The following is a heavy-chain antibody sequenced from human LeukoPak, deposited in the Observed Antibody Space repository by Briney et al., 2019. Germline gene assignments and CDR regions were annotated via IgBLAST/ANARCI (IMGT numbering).Heavy chain of an antibody. CDR1: GFTVRRNV. J-gene: IGHJ6*03. CDR2: IYSDDRA. V-gene: IGHV3-66*02. CDR3: ARDLAGFQEPRYYYYMDV. Sequence: GGSLRLSCVASGFTVRRNVMSWVRQAPGKGLEWVSLIYSDDRAFYADSVKGRFTISRNSSKNTLFLQMSSLKPEETAIYYCARDLAGFQEPRYYYYMDVWGKGTTVTVSS. D-gene: IGHD1-14*01.